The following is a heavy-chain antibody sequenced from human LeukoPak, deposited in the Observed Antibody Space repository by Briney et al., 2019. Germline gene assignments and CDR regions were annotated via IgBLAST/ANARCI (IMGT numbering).Heavy chain of an antibody. D-gene: IGHD2-21*01. Sequence: KPGGSLRLSCAASGFTFSSYSMNWVRQAPGKGLEWVSSISSSSSYIYYADSVKGRFTISRDNAKNSLYLQMNSLRAEDTAVYYCSIAWQDADAFDIWGQGTMVTVSS. CDR1: GFTFSSYS. J-gene: IGHJ3*02. CDR2: ISSSSSYI. CDR3: SIAWQDADAFDI. V-gene: IGHV3-21*01.